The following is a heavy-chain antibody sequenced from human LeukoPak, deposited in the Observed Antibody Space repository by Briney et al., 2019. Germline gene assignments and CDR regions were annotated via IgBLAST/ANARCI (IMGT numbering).Heavy chain of an antibody. V-gene: IGHV4-61*02. CDR3: AKGHQVVDY. D-gene: IGHD2-2*01. CDR2: IYTSGRT. J-gene: IGHJ4*02. CDR1: GGSISSGSSY. Sequence: SETLSLTCTVSGGSISSGSSYWSWIRQPAGKGLEWIGLIYTSGRTNYSPSLKSRVTISLDTSKNLFSLKLSSVTAADTAVYYCAKGHQVVDYWGQGTLVTVSS.